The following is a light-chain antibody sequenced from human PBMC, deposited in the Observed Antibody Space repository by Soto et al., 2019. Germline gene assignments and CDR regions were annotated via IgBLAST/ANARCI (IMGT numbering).Light chain of an antibody. V-gene: IGKV1-5*01. J-gene: IGKJ4*01. Sequence: DIQMTQSPSNLSASVGDRVTIACRASQSISSWLAWYQQKPGKAPKLLIFDASSLESGTPARFSGRRSGTHFTLTISGLEPEDFATYYCQQYDNSPPLTFGGGTKVDNK. CDR1: QSISSW. CDR2: DAS. CDR3: QQYDNSPPLT.